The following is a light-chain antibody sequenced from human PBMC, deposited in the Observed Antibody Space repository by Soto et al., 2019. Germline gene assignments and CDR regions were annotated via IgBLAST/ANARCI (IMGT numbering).Light chain of an antibody. Sequence: EIVMTQSPATLSVSPGERATLSCRASQSVSSNVAWYQQKPGQAPRLLISGASTRATSIPARFSGSGSGTEFTLTISSLQSEDFAVYYCHQYSNWPRGGTFGQGTKVEIK. J-gene: IGKJ1*01. CDR1: QSVSSN. CDR3: HQYSNWPRGGT. CDR2: GAS. V-gene: IGKV3-15*01.